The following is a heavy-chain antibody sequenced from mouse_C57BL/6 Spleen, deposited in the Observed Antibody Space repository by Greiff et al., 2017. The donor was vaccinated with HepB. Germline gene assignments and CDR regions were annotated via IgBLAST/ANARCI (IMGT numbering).Heavy chain of an antibody. CDR2: IYPGSGST. CDR3: ARSPPGTGGFDY. Sequence: VQLQQPGAELVKPGASVKMSCKASGYTFTSYWITWVKQRPGQGLEWIGDIYPGSGSTNYNEKFKSKATLTVDTSSSTAYMQLSSLTSEDSAVYYCARSPPGTGGFDYWGQGTTLTVSS. J-gene: IGHJ2*01. D-gene: IGHD4-1*01. V-gene: IGHV1-55*01. CDR1: GYTFTSYW.